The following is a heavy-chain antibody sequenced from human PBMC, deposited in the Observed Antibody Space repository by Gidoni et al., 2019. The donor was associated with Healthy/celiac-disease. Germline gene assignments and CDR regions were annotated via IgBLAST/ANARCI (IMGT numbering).Heavy chain of an antibody. CDR3: ARHHKGGGFNFDY. CDR1: GGSFRSGSYY. Sequence: QLQLQESGPGLVKPSETLSLTCTVSGGSFRSGSYYWGWIRQPPGKGLEWIGSIYYSGSTYYNPSLKSRVTISVDTSKNQFSLKLSSVTAADTAVYYCARHHKGGGFNFDYWGQGTLVTVSS. J-gene: IGHJ4*02. D-gene: IGHD3-16*01. CDR2: IYYSGST. V-gene: IGHV4-39*01.